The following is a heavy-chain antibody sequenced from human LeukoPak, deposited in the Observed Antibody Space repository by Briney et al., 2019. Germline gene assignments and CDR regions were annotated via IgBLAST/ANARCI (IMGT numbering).Heavy chain of an antibody. J-gene: IGHJ6*03. Sequence: PSETLSLTCAVSGGSISSSNWWSWVRQPPGKGLEWIGEIYHSGSTNYNPSLKSRVTISVDKSKNQFSLKLSSVTAADTAVYYCARTRVGATTFYYYYYMDVWGKGTTVTASS. CDR1: GGSISSSNW. CDR2: IYHSGST. D-gene: IGHD1-26*01. V-gene: IGHV4-4*02. CDR3: ARTRVGATTFYYYYYMDV.